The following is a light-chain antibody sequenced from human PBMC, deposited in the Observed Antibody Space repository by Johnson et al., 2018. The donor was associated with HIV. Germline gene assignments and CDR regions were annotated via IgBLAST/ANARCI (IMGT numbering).Light chain of an antibody. Sequence: QSVLTQPPSVSAAPGQKVTISCSGSSSNIGNNYVSWYQQLPGTAPKLLIYDNNKRPSGIPDRFSGSKSGTSATLGITGLQTGDDADYYCGTWDSSLSAYNYVFGTGTKVTVL. J-gene: IGLJ1*01. V-gene: IGLV1-51*01. CDR2: DNN. CDR3: GTWDSSLSAYNYV. CDR1: SSNIGNNY.